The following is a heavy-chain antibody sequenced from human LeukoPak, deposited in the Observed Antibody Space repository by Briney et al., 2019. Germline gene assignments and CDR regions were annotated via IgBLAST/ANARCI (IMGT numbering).Heavy chain of an antibody. CDR1: GFTFDDYA. D-gene: IGHD5-18*01. Sequence: GRSLRLSCAASGFTFDDYAMHWVRQAPGKGLEWVSGISWNSGSIGYADSVKGRFTISRDNAKNSLYLQMNSLRAEDMALYYCATSLQLWYHFDYSGQGTLVTVSS. V-gene: IGHV3-9*03. J-gene: IGHJ4*02. CDR2: ISWNSGSI. CDR3: ATSLQLWYHFDY.